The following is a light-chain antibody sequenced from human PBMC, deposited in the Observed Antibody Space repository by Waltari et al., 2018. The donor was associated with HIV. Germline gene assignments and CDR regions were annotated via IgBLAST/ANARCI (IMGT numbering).Light chain of an antibody. CDR1: SSDIGSNA. CDR2: SNN. J-gene: IGLJ2*01. Sequence: QSVLTQPPSASETPGQRVAISCSGSSSDIGSNAVNWYQQLPGTAPKLLIYSNNQRPSGVPDRFSGSKSGTSASLASSGLQSEDEADYYCAAWDDSLNGPHVVFGGGTKLTVL. V-gene: IGLV1-44*01. CDR3: AAWDDSLNGPHVV.